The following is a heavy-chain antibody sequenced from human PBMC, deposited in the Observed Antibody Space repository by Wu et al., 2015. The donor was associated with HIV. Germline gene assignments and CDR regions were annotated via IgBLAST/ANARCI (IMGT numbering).Heavy chain of an antibody. CDR3: VRDTPLTGQS. CDR1: GGIFSNFG. D-gene: IGHD1-20*01. Sequence: QVQLEQSGADMKKPGSSMKVSCKASGGIFSNFGVSWVRQAPGRGPEWLGGIIPMFKTPNYARDFRGRVTISADESANTVHLELRGLKFGDTAVYFCVRDTPLTGQSWGLGTLVTVSS. V-gene: IGHV1-69*12. CDR2: IIPMFKTP. J-gene: IGHJ4*02.